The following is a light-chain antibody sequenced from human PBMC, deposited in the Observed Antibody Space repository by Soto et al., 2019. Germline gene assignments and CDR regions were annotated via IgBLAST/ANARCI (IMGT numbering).Light chain of an antibody. CDR3: QQYHTWPS. Sequence: EIEMTQSPATLSVSPGETTTLSCRASQSVDSNVAWYQQKGGQAPRLLISGASSRATGIPARFTANGSGIEFTLTISGLQSDDVAIYYCQQYHTWPSFGQGNKVQIK. J-gene: IGKJ2*01. CDR1: QSVDSN. V-gene: IGKV3-15*01. CDR2: GAS.